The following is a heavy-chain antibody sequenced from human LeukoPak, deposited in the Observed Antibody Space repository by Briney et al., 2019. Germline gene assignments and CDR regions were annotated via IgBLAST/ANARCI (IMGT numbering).Heavy chain of an antibody. D-gene: IGHD3-22*01. CDR1: GGSISSGDYY. J-gene: IGHJ3*01. Sequence: SETLSLTCTVSGGSISSGDYYWTWIRQPPGKGLEWIAYIYYTGSTYYNPSLKGRVTISVDTSKNQFSLKMTSLTAADTAVYYCARDNYDSSGYYEHAFDLWGQGTMVTVSS. V-gene: IGHV4-30-4*01. CDR2: IYYTGST. CDR3: ARDNYDSSGYYEHAFDL.